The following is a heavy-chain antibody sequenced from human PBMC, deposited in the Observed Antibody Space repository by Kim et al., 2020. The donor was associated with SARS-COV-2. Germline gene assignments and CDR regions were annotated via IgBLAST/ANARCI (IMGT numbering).Heavy chain of an antibody. CDR3: AKDRGYGWGSYS. V-gene: IGHV3-23*03. CDR1: GFTFSSYA. D-gene: IGHD3-10*01. CDR2: IYSGGSST. Sequence: GGSLRLSCAASGFTFSSYAMSWVRQAPGKGLEWVSVIYSGGSSTYYADSVKGRFTISRDNSKNTLYLQMNSLRAEDTAVYYCAKDRGYGWGSYSWGQGTMVTVSS. J-gene: IGHJ3*01.